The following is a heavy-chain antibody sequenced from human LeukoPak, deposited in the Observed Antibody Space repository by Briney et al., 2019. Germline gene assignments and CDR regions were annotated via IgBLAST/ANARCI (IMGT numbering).Heavy chain of an antibody. Sequence: PGGSLRLSCAASGFTFSSYAMSWVRQAPGKGLEWVSAISGSGGSTYYADSVKGRFTISRDNSKNTLCLQMNSLRAEDTAVYYCAKGGSSSSGLGFCDYWGRGTLVTVSS. CDR1: GFTFSSYA. D-gene: IGHD6-6*01. V-gene: IGHV3-23*01. CDR3: AKGGSSSSGLGFCDY. J-gene: IGHJ4*02. CDR2: ISGSGGST.